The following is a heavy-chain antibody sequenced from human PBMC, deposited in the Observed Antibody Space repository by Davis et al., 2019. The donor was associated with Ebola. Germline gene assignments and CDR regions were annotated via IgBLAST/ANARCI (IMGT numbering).Heavy chain of an antibody. D-gene: IGHD3-10*01. CDR2: IWSDGSNK. Sequence: GGSLRLSCAASGFTFSSYWMSWVRQAPGKGLEWVAVIWSDGSNKYYADSVKGRFTISRDNSKNTLYLQMNSLTAEDTAVYYCARGQWFRELLFGYGMDVWGQGTTVTVSS. V-gene: IGHV3-33*08. CDR3: ARGQWFRELLFGYGMDV. CDR1: GFTFSSYW. J-gene: IGHJ6*02.